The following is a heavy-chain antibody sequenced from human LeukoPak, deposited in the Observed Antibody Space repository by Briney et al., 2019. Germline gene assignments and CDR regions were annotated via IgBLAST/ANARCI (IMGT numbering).Heavy chain of an antibody. CDR2: ISAHNGDT. D-gene: IGHD1-26*01. CDR1: GYTFTSYG. CDR3: ARDLKRTVGATTTSDY. Sequence: GASVKVSCXASGYTFTSYGISWVRQAPGQGLEWMGWISAHNGDTNYAQKFQGRVSMTTDTPTSTGYMELRSLTSDDTAVYYCARDLKRTVGATTTSDYWGQGTLVTVSS. V-gene: IGHV1-18*01. J-gene: IGHJ4*02.